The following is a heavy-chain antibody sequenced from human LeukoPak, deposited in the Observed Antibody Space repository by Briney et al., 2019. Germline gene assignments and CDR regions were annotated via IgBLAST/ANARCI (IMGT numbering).Heavy chain of an antibody. CDR3: ARHQFYFDSSGYYCVYYFDY. J-gene: IGHJ4*02. CDR2: IYYSGST. CDR1: GGSISSSNYY. D-gene: IGHD3-22*01. Sequence: SETLSLTCTVSGGSISSSNYYWGWIRQPPGTGLEWIGSIYYSGSTYFNPSLKSRVTVSVDTSKNQFSLKLSSVTAADTAVYYCARHQFYFDSSGYYCVYYFDYWGQGTLVTVS. V-gene: IGHV4-39*01.